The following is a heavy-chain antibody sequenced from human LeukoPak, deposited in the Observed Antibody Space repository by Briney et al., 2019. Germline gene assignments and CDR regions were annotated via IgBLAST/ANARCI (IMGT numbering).Heavy chain of an antibody. CDR3: AKDEQDNSGSYLLSLYYFGY. V-gene: IGHV3-33*06. Sequence: PGGSLRLSCAASGFTFSSYGMHWVRQAPGKGLEWVAVIWYDGSNKYYADSVKGRFTISRDNSKNTLYLQMNSLRAEDTAVYYCAKDEQDNSGSYLLSLYYFGYWGQGTLVTVSS. CDR2: IWYDGSNK. D-gene: IGHD3-10*01. CDR1: GFTFSSYG. J-gene: IGHJ4*02.